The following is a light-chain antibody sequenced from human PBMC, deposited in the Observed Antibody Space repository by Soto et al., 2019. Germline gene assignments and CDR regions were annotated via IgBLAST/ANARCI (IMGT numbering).Light chain of an antibody. Sequence: EIVMTQSPATLSVSPGERATLSCRASQSVSSNLAWYQQTPGQAPRLLIYDASTRATGIPARFSGSGSGTEFTLTISSLQSEDSAVYYCQHYNNWPLTFGGGTKVEIK. V-gene: IGKV3-15*01. CDR1: QSVSSN. J-gene: IGKJ4*01. CDR3: QHYNNWPLT. CDR2: DAS.